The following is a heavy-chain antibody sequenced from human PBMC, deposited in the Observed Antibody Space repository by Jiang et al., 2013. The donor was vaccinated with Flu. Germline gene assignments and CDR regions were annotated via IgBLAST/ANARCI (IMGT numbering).Heavy chain of an antibody. J-gene: IGHJ4*02. V-gene: IGHV4-59*01. CDR3: ARGGLRRRLDY. Sequence: GLVKPSETLSLTCTVSGGSISSYYWSWIRQPPGKGLEWIGYIYYSGSTNYNPSLKSRVTISVDTSKNQFSLKLSSVTAADTAVYYCARGGLRRRLDYWGQGTLVTV. D-gene: IGHD4-17*01. CDR1: GGSISSYY. CDR2: IYYSGST.